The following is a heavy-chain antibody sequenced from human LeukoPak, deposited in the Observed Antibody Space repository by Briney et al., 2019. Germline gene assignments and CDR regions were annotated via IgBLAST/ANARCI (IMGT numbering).Heavy chain of an antibody. CDR2: INSDGKTT. D-gene: IGHD6-6*01. J-gene: IGHJ4*02. Sequence: PGGSLRLSCAASGFTFSDYSMNWVRQAPGKGLEDLSYINSDGKTTWYADSVKGRFTASRDNAKNSLYLQMNSLRAEDTAVYYCAIYADYSSSSFDYWGQGTLVTVSS. V-gene: IGHV3-48*01. CDR3: AIYADYSSSSFDY. CDR1: GFTFSDYS.